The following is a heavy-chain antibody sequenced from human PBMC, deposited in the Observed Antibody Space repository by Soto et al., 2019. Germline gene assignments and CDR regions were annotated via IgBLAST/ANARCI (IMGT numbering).Heavy chain of an antibody. CDR3: AKDYYDSSGYQLSIGY. CDR2: ISYDGSNK. V-gene: IGHV3-30*18. Sequence: PGGSLRLSCAASGFTFSSYGMHWVRQAPGKGLEWVAVISYDGSNKYYADSVKGRFTISRDNSKNTLYLQMNSLRAEDTAVYYCAKDYYDSSGYQLSIGYWGQGTLVTVSS. D-gene: IGHD3-22*01. J-gene: IGHJ4*02. CDR1: GFTFSSYG.